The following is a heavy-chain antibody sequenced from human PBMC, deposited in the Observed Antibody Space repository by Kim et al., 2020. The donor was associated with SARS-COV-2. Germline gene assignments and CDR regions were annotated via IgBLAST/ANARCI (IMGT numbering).Heavy chain of an antibody. V-gene: IGHV4-39*07. D-gene: IGHD3-22*01. J-gene: IGHJ5*02. Sequence: SRVTISVDTSKNQFSLKLSSVTAADTAVYYCARDRNYYDSSGYYPNWFDPWGQGTLVTVSS. CDR3: ARDRNYYDSSGYYPNWFDP.